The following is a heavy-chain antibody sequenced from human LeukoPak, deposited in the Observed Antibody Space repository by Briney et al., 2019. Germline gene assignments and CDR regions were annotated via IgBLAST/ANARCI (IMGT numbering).Heavy chain of an antibody. CDR2: INPNSGGT. Sequence: ASVKVSCKASGYAFTGYYMHWVRQAPGQGLEWMGWINPNSGGTNYAQKFQGRVTMTRDTSISTAYMELSRLRSDDTAVYYCARDQYYDILTGYYSYGMDVWGQGTTVTVSS. J-gene: IGHJ6*02. V-gene: IGHV1-2*02. D-gene: IGHD3-9*01. CDR3: ARDQYYDILTGYYSYGMDV. CDR1: GYAFTGYY.